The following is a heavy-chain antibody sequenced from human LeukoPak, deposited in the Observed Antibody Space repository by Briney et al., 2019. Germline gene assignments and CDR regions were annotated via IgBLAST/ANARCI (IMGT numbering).Heavy chain of an antibody. J-gene: IGHJ4*02. Sequence: ASVKVSCKASGYTFTSYGISWVRQASGQGLEWMGWISAYNGNTNYAQKLQGRVTMTTDTSTSTAYMELRSLRSDDTAVYYCARAYCGGDCYQFDYWGQGTLVTVSS. V-gene: IGHV1-18*01. D-gene: IGHD2-21*02. CDR3: ARAYCGGDCYQFDY. CDR1: GYTFTSYG. CDR2: ISAYNGNT.